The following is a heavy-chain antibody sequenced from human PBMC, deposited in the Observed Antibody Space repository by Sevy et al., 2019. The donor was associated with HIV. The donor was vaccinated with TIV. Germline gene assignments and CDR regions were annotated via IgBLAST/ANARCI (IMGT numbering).Heavy chain of an antibody. V-gene: IGHV3-11*06. J-gene: IGHJ4*02. CDR3: ARRSSGWDYFDY. D-gene: IGHD6-19*01. CDR1: GFAFSDYY. CDR2: ISGLTNYI. Sequence: GGSLRLSCAASGFAFSDYYMNWIRQAPGKGLEWVSCISGLTNYINYADSVKGRFIISRDNAKNSVYLQMNSLRAEDTAVYYCARRSSGWDYFDYWGQGTPVTVSS.